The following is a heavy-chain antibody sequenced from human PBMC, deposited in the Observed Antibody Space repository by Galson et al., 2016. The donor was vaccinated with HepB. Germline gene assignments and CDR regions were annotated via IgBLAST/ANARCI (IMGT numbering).Heavy chain of an antibody. J-gene: IGHJ5*02. CDR2: IAFDGGNK. D-gene: IGHD2-15*01. CDR3: ARGQVCSGGSCAGGWFDP. Sequence: SLRLSCAASGFSFSNYAMHWVRQAPGKGLEWMAFIAFDGGNKQYADSVKGRLTISRDNSKSTLYLQMNSLRAEDTAVYYCARGQVCSGGSCAGGWFDPWGQGTLVTVSS. V-gene: IGHV3-30*04. CDR1: GFSFSNYA.